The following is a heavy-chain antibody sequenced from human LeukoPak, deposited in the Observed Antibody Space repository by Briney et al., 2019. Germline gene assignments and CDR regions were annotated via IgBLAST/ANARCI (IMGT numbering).Heavy chain of an antibody. D-gene: IGHD2/OR15-2a*01. J-gene: IGHJ4*02. CDR3: ASSMVAYFDY. CDR1: GGSISSYY. CDR2: IYYSGST. Sequence: PSETLSLTCTVSGGSISSYYWSWIRQPAGKGLEWIGYIYYSGSTNYNPSLKSRVTISVDTSKNQFSLKLSSVTAADTAVYYCASSMVAYFDYWGQGTLVTVSS. V-gene: IGHV4-59*01.